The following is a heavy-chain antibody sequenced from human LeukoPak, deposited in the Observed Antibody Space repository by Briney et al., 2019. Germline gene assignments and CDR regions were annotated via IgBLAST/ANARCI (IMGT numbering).Heavy chain of an antibody. CDR3: AREVGVSAVDFDY. Sequence: PGGSLRLSCAASGFTFSSYWMSWVRQAPGKGLEWVANIKQDGSEKYYVDSVKGRFTISRDNAKNSLYLQMNSLRAEDTAVYYCAREVGVSAVDFDYWGQGTLVTVSS. D-gene: IGHD2-2*01. J-gene: IGHJ4*02. V-gene: IGHV3-7*01. CDR2: IKQDGSEK. CDR1: GFTFSSYW.